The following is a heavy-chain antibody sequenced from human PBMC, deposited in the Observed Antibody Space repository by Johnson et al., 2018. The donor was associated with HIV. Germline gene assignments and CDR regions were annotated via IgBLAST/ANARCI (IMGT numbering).Heavy chain of an antibody. CDR3: ARDQQWLDAFDS. J-gene: IGHJ3*02. CDR2: ISYDGSNK. Sequence: VQLVESGGGLVQPGGSLRLSCAASRFTFGDYYMTWVRQAPGKGLEWVAVISYDGSNKYYADSVKGRFTISRDNSKNTLYLQMNSLRAEDTAVYYCARDQQWLDAFDSWGQGTMGTVSS. V-gene: IGHV3-30-3*01. D-gene: IGHD6-19*01. CDR1: RFTFGDYY.